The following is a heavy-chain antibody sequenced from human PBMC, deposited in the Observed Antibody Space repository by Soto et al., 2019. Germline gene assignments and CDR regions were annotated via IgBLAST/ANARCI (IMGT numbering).Heavy chain of an antibody. CDR2: INHSGST. CDR3: ARGHGPWELLTRGAFDI. D-gene: IGHD1-26*01. Sequence: KPSETLSLTCAVYGGSFSGYYWSWIRQPPGKGLEWIGEINHSGSTNYNPSLKSRVTISVDTSKNQFSLKLSSVTAADTAVYYCARGHGPWELLTRGAFDIWGQGTMVTVSS. V-gene: IGHV4-34*01. J-gene: IGHJ3*02. CDR1: GGSFSGYY.